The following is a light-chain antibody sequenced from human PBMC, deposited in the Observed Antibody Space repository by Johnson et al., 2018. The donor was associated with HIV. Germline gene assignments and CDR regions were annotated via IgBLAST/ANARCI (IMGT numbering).Light chain of an antibody. V-gene: IGLV1-51*02. CDR2: ENN. CDR1: SSNIGNNY. J-gene: IGLJ1*01. Sequence: QSVLSQPPSVSAAPGQKVTISCSGSSSNIGNNYVSWYQQLPGTAPKLLIYENNKRPSGIPDRFSGSKSGTSATLGITGLQTGDEADYYCGTWYNSLSAGLLVVGTRTKGTVL. CDR3: GTWYNSLSAGLLV.